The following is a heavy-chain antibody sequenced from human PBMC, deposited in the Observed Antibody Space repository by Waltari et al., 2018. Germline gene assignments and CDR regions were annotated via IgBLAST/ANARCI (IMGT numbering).Heavy chain of an antibody. Sequence: QLQLQESGPGLVKPSETLSLTCTVSGGSISSSSYYWGWIRQPPGKGLEWIGSIYYSGSTYYNPSLKSRVTISVDTSKNQFSLKLSSVTAADTAVYYCARDIVSHGMDVWGQGTTVTVSS. V-gene: IGHV4-39*02. CDR3: ARDIVSHGMDV. CDR2: IYYSGST. J-gene: IGHJ6*02. CDR1: GGSISSSSYY. D-gene: IGHD2-15*01.